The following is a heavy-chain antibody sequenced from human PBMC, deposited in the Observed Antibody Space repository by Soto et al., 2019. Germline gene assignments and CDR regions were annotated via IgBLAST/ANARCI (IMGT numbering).Heavy chain of an antibody. CDR1: GFTFSSYG. Sequence: GGSLRLSCAASGFTFSSYGMHWVRQAPGKGLEWVAVISYDGSNKYYADSVKGRFTISRDNSKNTLYLQMNSLRAEDTAVYYCAKEGEYAPYYFDYWGQGTLVTVSS. CDR2: ISYDGSNK. V-gene: IGHV3-30*18. J-gene: IGHJ4*02. D-gene: IGHD2-2*01. CDR3: AKEGEYAPYYFDY.